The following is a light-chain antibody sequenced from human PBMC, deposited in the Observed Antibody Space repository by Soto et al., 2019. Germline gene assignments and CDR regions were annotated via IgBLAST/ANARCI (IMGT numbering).Light chain of an antibody. J-gene: IGKJ3*01. CDR1: QGISNY. CDR3: RMYNSAP. V-gene: IGKV1-27*01. Sequence: DIQMTQSPSSLSASVGDRVTITCRASQGISNYLAWYQQKPGKVPKLLIYAASTLQSGVPSRFSDSGSGTDFTLTISSLQPEDVATYYCRMYNSAPFGPGTKVDIK. CDR2: AAS.